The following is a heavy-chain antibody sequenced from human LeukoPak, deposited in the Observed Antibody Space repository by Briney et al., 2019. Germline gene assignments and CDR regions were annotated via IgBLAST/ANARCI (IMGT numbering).Heavy chain of an antibody. J-gene: IGHJ4*02. Sequence: GRSLRLSCTASGFTFGDYLMSWFRQAPGKGLEWIGFISGGTTEYAASVKGRFTISRDDSTSIAYLQMNSPTTEDTAVYYCSRGSGWLSAYWGQGTLVTVSS. CDR2: ISGGTT. CDR1: GFTFGDYL. CDR3: SRGSGWLSAY. V-gene: IGHV3-49*03. D-gene: IGHD6-19*01.